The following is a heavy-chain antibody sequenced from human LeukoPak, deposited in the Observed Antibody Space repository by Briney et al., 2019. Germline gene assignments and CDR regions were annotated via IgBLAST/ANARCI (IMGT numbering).Heavy chain of an antibody. D-gene: IGHD5-24*01. CDR3: ARETPRRGETRDGYR. J-gene: IGHJ4*02. V-gene: IGHV3-7*01. CDR1: GFTFKKYW. CDR2: IKEDGSET. Sequence: GESLRLSCAASGFTFKKYWMNWVRQVPGKGLEGLANIKEDGSETYYADSVKGRFTISRDNPKNLLFLQINSLRVEDTAVYYCARETPRRGETRDGYRWGQGTLVTVSS.